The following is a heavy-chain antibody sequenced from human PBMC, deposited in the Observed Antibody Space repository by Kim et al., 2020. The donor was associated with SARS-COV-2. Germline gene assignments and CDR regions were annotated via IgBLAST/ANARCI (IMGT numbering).Heavy chain of an antibody. D-gene: IGHD6-6*01. V-gene: IGHV5-51*01. CDR3: ARARDSSSSYYFDY. J-gene: IGHJ4*02. Sequence: SPSVQRQVTISADKSISTAYLQWSSLKASDTAMYYCARARDSSSSYYFDYWGQGTLVTVSS.